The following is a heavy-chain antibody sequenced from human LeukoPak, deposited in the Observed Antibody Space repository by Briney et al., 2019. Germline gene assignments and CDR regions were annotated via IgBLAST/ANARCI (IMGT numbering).Heavy chain of an antibody. D-gene: IGHD6-13*01. Sequence: GGSLRLSCAASGFTFSSYSMNWVRQAPGKGLEWVSSISSSSSYIYYADSVKGRFTISRDNAKNSLYPQMNSLRAEDTAVYYCARGIAAAGTRFDYWGQGTLVTVSS. J-gene: IGHJ4*02. CDR3: ARGIAAAGTRFDY. CDR2: ISSSSSYI. CDR1: GFTFSSYS. V-gene: IGHV3-21*01.